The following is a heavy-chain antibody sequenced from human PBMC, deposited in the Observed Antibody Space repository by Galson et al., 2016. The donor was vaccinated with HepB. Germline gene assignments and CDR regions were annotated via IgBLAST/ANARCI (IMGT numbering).Heavy chain of an antibody. CDR3: VSDGGGIQYGMDV. CDR1: GASISSYY. D-gene: IGHD5-18*01. CDR2: IYYRGST. V-gene: IGHV4-59*01. J-gene: IGHJ6*02. Sequence: SETLSLTCTVSGASISSYYWSWIRQPPGKGLEWIGYIYYRGSTTFNPSLKSRVTISVDTPKNQFSLRVRAVTAADTAVYYCVSDGGGIQYGMDVWGQGTTVTVSS.